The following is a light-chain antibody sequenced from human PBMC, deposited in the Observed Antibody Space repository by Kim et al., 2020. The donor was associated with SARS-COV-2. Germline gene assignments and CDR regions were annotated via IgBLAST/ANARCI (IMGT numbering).Light chain of an antibody. J-gene: IGKJ5*01. CDR1: ETGANKF. V-gene: IGKV3-20*01. CDR3: HHYASSPVT. CDR2: GAS. Sequence: SHGGSATLSCWASETGANKFLAWSQQRPGQATRLIMHGASNRATGIPDRFTGSASGTDFTLTIHRLEPEDFAMYYCHHYASSPVTFGQGTRLEIK.